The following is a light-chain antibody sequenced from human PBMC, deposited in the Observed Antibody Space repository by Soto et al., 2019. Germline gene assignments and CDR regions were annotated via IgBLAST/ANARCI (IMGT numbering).Light chain of an antibody. Sequence: EIVLTQSPGTLSLSPGERATLSCRASQSVSSSYLAWYQQKPGQAPRLLIYGASSRAAGIPDRFSGSGSGTDFTLTISKREPEDSAEYYCQQYGLTVGGGTKVEIK. CDR1: QSVSSSY. CDR3: QQYGLT. CDR2: GAS. V-gene: IGKV3-20*01. J-gene: IGKJ4*01.